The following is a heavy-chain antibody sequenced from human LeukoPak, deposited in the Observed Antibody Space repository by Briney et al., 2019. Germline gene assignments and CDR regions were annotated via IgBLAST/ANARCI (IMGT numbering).Heavy chain of an antibody. Sequence: SETLSLTCAVSGASISSPNWWGWVRQPPGKGLEWIGEIYHSGSTNYNPSLESRATISVDKSKNQFSLKLNSVTAADTAVYYCARAYYYYMDVWGKGTTVSVSS. J-gene: IGHJ6*03. CDR1: GASISSPNW. CDR3: ARAYYYYMDV. CDR2: IYHSGST. V-gene: IGHV4-4*02.